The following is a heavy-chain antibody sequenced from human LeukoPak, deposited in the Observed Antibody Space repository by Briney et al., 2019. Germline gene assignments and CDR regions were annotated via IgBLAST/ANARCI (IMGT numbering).Heavy chain of an antibody. J-gene: IGHJ3*02. D-gene: IGHD2-2*01. V-gene: IGHV1-18*01. Sequence: ASVKVSRKASGYTFTSYGISWVRQAPGQGLEWMGWISAYNGNTNYAQKLQGRVTMTTDTSTSTAYMELRSLRSDDTAVYYCARYCSSTSCLEEDAFDIWGQGTMVTVSS. CDR2: ISAYNGNT. CDR1: GYTFTSYG. CDR3: ARYCSSTSCLEEDAFDI.